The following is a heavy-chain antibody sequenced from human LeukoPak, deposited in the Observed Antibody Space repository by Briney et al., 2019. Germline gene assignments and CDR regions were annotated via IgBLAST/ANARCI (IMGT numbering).Heavy chain of an antibody. D-gene: IGHD3-9*01. V-gene: IGHV4-34*01. CDR1: GGSFSGYY. CDR2: INHSGST. CDR3: ARHGPRHNKYYDILTGYFRRLDAFDI. Sequence: TSSETLSLTCAVYGGSFSGYYWSWIRQPPGKGLERIGEINHSGSTNYNPSLKSRVTISVDTSNNQFSLKLSSVTAADTAVYYCARHGPRHNKYYDILTGYFRRLDAFDIWGQGTMVTVSS. J-gene: IGHJ3*02.